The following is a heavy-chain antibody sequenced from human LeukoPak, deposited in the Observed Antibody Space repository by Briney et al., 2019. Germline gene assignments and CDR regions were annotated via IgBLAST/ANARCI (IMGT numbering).Heavy chain of an antibody. J-gene: IGHJ4*02. CDR3: ARHLRLGEIFDY. Sequence: SETLSLTCAVYGGSFSGYYWSWIRQPPWKGLEWIGEINHSGSTNYNPSLKSRVTISVDTSKNQFSLKLSSVTAADAAVYYCARHLRLGEIFDYWGQGTLVTVSS. V-gene: IGHV4-34*01. CDR2: INHSGST. CDR1: GGSFSGYY. D-gene: IGHD3-10*01.